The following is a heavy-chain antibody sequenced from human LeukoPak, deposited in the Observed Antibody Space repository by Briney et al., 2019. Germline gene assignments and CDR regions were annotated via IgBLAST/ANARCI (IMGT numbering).Heavy chain of an antibody. J-gene: IGHJ4*02. CDR1: GYTFTDYF. Sequence: GASVKVSCKTSGYTFTDYFIHWVRQAPVQGLEWMGRVNPNSAVTESEQKFQGRVTMTRNTSISTVYMEVNRLTSDDTAVYYCARDLSSTSNWEFDYWGQGNLVTVSS. V-gene: IGHV1-2*06. D-gene: IGHD7-27*01. CDR3: ARDLSSTSNWEFDY. CDR2: VNPNSAVT.